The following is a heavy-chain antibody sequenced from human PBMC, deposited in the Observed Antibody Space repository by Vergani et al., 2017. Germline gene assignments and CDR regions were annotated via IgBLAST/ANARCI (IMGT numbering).Heavy chain of an antibody. CDR1: GFTFSSYG. CDR3: ARDSHYYDSYDY. Sequence: QVQLVESGGGVVQPGGSLRLSCAASGFTFSSYGMHWVRQAPGKGLEWVAFIRYDGSNKYYADSVKGRFTISRDNSKNTLYLQMNSLRAEDTAVYYCARDSHYYDSYDYWGQGTLVTVSS. V-gene: IGHV3-30*02. CDR2: IRYDGSNK. D-gene: IGHD3-22*01. J-gene: IGHJ4*02.